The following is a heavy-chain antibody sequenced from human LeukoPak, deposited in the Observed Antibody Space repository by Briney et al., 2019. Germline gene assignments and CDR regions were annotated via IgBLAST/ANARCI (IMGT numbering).Heavy chain of an antibody. CDR2: ISGSGGST. Sequence: GGSLRLSCAASGFTFDDYAMHWVRQPPGKGLEWVSAISGSGGSTYYADSVKGRFTISRDNSKNTLYLQMNSLRAEDTAVYYCAKRGIHCSGGSCYWVYFDYWGQGTLVTVSS. J-gene: IGHJ4*02. CDR3: AKRGIHCSGGSCYWVYFDY. D-gene: IGHD2-15*01. V-gene: IGHV3-23*01. CDR1: GFTFDDYA.